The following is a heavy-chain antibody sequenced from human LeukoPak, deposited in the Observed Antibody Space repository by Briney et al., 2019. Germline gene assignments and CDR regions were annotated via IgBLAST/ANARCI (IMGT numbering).Heavy chain of an antibody. Sequence: GASVKVSCKASGYTFTGYYMHWVRQATGQGLEWMGWMNPNSGNTGYAQKFQGRLTITRNTSISTAYMELSSLRSEDTAVYYCVRAHYYGSTFDPWGQGTLVTVSS. CDR1: GYTFTGYY. CDR2: MNPNSGNT. CDR3: VRAHYYGSTFDP. J-gene: IGHJ5*02. D-gene: IGHD3-10*01. V-gene: IGHV1-8*03.